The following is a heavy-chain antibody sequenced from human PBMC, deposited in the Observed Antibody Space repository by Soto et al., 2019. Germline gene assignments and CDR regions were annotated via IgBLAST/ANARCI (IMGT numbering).Heavy chain of an antibody. CDR1: GGSISSYY. CDR2: IDYSGST. CDR3: ARERGYYYYYGMDV. Sequence: QVQLQESGPGLVKPSETLSLTCTVSGGSISSYYWSWFRQPPGKGLEWIGYIDYSGSTNYNPSLKSRDTISVDTSKNQDSLKLSSVTAADTAVYYCARERGYYYYYGMDVWGQGTTVTVSS. J-gene: IGHJ6*02. V-gene: IGHV4-59*01.